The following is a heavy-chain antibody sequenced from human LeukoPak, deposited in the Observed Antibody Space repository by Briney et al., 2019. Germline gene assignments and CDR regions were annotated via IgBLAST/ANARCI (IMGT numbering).Heavy chain of an antibody. J-gene: IGHJ4*02. CDR1: GGSISSSSYY. D-gene: IGHD3-3*01. CDR3: ARDLSYDFWSGYRGFDY. V-gene: IGHV4-39*07. Sequence: PSETLSLTCTVSGGSISSSSYYWGWIRQPPGKGLEWIGSIYYSGSTYYNPSLKSRVTISVDTSKNQFSLKLSSVTAADTAVYYCARDLSYDFWSGYRGFDYWGQGTLVTVSS. CDR2: IYYSGST.